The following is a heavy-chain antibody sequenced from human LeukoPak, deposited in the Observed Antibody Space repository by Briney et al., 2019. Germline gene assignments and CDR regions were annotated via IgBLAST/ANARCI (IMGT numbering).Heavy chain of an antibody. J-gene: IGHJ4*02. CDR2: INPNSGGT. D-gene: IGHD3-3*01. CDR3: ARKGSAYYDFWSGFSPFDY. V-gene: IGHV1-2*02. CDR1: GYTFTVYY. Sequence: ASVKVSCXASGYTFTVYYMHWVRQARGQGPEWMGWINPNSGGTNYAQKFQGRVTMTRDTSISTAYMELSRLRSDDTAVYYCARKGSAYYDFWSGFSPFDYWGQGTLVTVSS.